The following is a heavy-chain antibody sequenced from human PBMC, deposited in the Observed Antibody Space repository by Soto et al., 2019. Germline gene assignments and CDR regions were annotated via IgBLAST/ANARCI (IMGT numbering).Heavy chain of an antibody. Sequence: WPLRSPCTDLGFTLVGYAWNWFRQAPGKGLELVADISASGSRTYYADSVKVRFTISRDDSESTLYLQMNSLRVEDTATYYCARAVATIHYYVMEVWGQGTTVTVSS. J-gene: IGHJ6*02. CDR3: ARAVATIHYYVMEV. V-gene: IGHV3-23*01. CDR1: GFTLVGYA. CDR2: ISASGSRT. D-gene: IGHD5-12*01.